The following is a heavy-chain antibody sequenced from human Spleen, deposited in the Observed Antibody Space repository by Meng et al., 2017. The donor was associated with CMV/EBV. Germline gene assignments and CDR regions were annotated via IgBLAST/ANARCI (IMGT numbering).Heavy chain of an antibody. CDR1: GFTFDDYA. CDR2: ISWNSGSI. D-gene: IGHD1-26*01. Sequence: SLKISCAASGFTFDDYAMHWVRQAPGKGLEWVSGISWNSGSIGYADSVKGRFTISRDNAKNSLYLQMNSLRAEDTALYYCARARGRATTPFDYWGQGTLVTVSS. J-gene: IGHJ4*02. V-gene: IGHV3-9*01. CDR3: ARARGRATTPFDY.